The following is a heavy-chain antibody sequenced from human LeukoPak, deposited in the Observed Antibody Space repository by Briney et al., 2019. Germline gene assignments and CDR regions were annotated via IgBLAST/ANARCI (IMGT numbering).Heavy chain of an antibody. CDR3: ATGLIGY. CDR2: IRTSSSNI. J-gene: IGHJ4*02. CDR1: GFAFSNYN. Sequence: PGGSLRLSCAASGFAFSNYNMNWVRQAPGKGLEWVSSIRTSSSNIYYADSVNGRFTISRDNAKNSLYLQMNSLRAEDTAVYYCATGLIGYWGQGTLGTVSS. V-gene: IGHV3-21*01. D-gene: IGHD3-22*01.